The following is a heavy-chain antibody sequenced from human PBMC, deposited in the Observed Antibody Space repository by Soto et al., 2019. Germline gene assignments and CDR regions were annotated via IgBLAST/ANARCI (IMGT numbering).Heavy chain of an antibody. D-gene: IGHD5-12*01. CDR3: ARGDRRWLQARCYFDY. CDR1: GGSFSSYY. J-gene: IGHJ4*02. CDR2: INHSGST. Sequence: QVQLQQWGAGLLKPSETLSLTCAVYGGSFSSYYWSWIRQPPGKGLEWIGEINHSGSTNYNPSLKSRVTISVDTSKNQFSLKLSSVTAADTAVYYCARGDRRWLQARCYFDYWGQGTLVTVSS. V-gene: IGHV4-34*01.